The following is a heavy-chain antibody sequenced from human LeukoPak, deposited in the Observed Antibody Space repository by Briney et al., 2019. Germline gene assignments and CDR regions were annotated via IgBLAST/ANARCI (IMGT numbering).Heavy chain of an antibody. CDR2: INPNSGGT. V-gene: IGHV1-2*02. CDR3: ARGLFFWAPSPGSYYGSGSDFDY. D-gene: IGHD3-10*01. Sequence: ASVKVSCKASGYTFTGYYMHWVRQAPGQGLEWMGWINPNSGGTNYAQKFQGRVTMTRDTSISTAYMELSRLRSDDTAVYYCARGLFFWAPSPGSYYGSGSDFDYWGQGTLVTVSS. CDR1: GYTFTGYY. J-gene: IGHJ4*02.